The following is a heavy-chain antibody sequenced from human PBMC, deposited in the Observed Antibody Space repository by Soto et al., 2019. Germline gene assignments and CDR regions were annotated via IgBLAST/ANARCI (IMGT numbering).Heavy chain of an antibody. J-gene: IGHJ4*02. V-gene: IGHV1-69*01. CDR2: IIPLFGTA. CDR1: GGTFSSCG. Sequence: QVQLVQSWAEVKKPGSSVKVSCKASGGTFSSCGFNWVRQAPGQGLEWMGGIIPLFGTANYAEKFQGRVTISADEGTSTASMELIGLRSEDTAIYYCARDRSMDGYNSRSFDYWGQGTLVTVS. D-gene: IGHD5-12*01. CDR3: ARDRSMDGYNSRSFDY.